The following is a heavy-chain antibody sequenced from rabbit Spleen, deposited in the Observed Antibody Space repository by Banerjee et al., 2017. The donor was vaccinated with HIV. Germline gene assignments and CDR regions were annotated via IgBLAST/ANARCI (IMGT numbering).Heavy chain of an antibody. D-gene: IGHD3-1*01. CDR1: GFSFISGYY. V-gene: IGHV1S40*01. Sequence: QSLEESGGDLVKPGTSLTLTCAASGFSFISGYYMCWVRQAPGKGLEWIACIDSGSSGFTYYASWAKGRFTISKTSSTTVTLQMTSLTAADTATYFCARDLASVVGWNFNLWGQGTLVTVS. CDR3: ARDLASVVGWNFNL. J-gene: IGHJ4*01. CDR2: IDSGSSGFT.